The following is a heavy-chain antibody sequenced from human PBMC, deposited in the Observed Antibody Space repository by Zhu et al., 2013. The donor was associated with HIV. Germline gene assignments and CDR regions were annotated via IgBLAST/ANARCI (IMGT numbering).Heavy chain of an antibody. D-gene: IGHD6-25*01. CDR3: TRVAGSVDY. CDR1: GYTFTSLD. Sequence: QVQLVQSGAEVKKPGASVKVSCKASGYTFTSLDINWVRQATGQGLEWVGWMNPRSGNSGFAQKFQGRVTMTRDTSIATAYMELSSLTSEDTAVYYCTRVAGSVDYWGQGTLVTVS. J-gene: IGHJ4*02. CDR2: MNPRSGNS. V-gene: IGHV1-8*02.